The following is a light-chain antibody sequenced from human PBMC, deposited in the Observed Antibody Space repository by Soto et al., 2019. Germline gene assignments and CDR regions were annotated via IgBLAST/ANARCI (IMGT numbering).Light chain of an antibody. J-gene: IGKJ1*01. CDR1: QTISSW. CDR3: QHYNSYSEA. Sequence: DIQMTQSPSTLSASVGDRVTITCRASQTISSWLAWYQQKPGKAPKLLIYKASTLKSGVPSRFRGSGSGTEFTLTISSLQPDDFATYYCQHYNSYSEAFGQGTKVEI. V-gene: IGKV1-5*03. CDR2: KAS.